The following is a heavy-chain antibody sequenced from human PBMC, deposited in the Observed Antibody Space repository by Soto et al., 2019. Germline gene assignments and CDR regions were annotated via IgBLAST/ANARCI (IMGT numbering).Heavy chain of an antibody. V-gene: IGHV4-39*01. J-gene: IGHJ4*02. Sequence: QLQLQESGPGLVKPSETLSLTCTVSGGSISSSSYYWGWIRQPPGKGLEWIGSIYYSGSTYYNPSLKSRVTISVDTSKNQFSLKLSSVTAADTAVYYCASRTRFLEWLFDYWGQGTLVTVSS. CDR2: IYYSGST. CDR1: GGSISSSSYY. D-gene: IGHD3-3*01. CDR3: ASRTRFLEWLFDY.